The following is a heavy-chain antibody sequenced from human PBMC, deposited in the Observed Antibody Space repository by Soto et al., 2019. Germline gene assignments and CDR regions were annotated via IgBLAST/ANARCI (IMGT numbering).Heavy chain of an antibody. J-gene: IGHJ4*02. CDR3: AKEIIAVSGPWGFDN. Sequence: QVQLVESGGGVVQPGRSLRLSCVASGFTFSSYGMSWVRQAPGKGLEWVAIISYDGSLKYYGDSVKGRFTISRDNSRNTLYLQMNSLRAEDTAVYYCAKEIIAVSGPWGFDNWGQGTLVTVSS. D-gene: IGHD6-19*01. CDR2: ISYDGSLK. V-gene: IGHV3-30*18. CDR1: GFTFSSYG.